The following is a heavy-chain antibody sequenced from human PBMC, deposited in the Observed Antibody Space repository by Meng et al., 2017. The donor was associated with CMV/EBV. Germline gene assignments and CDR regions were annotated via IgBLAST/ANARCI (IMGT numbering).Heavy chain of an antibody. CDR1: GYTFTSCY. CDR2: INPSGGST. V-gene: IGHV1-46*01. CDR3: ANAVVRYNWFDP. Sequence: ASVKVSCKASGYTFTSCYMHWVRQAPGQGLEWMGIINPSGGSTSYAQKFQGRVTMTRDKSTSTVYMELSSLRSEDTAVYYCANAVVRYNWFDPWGQGTLVTVSS. D-gene: IGHD4-23*01. J-gene: IGHJ5*02.